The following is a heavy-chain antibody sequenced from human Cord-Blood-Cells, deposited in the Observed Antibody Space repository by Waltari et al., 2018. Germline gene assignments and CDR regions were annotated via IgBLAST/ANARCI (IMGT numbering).Heavy chain of an antibody. CDR1: GSTFSSYA. V-gene: IGHV3-30*04. Sequence: QVQLVESGGGVVQPGRSLRLSCAASGSTFSSYAMHWVRQAPGKGLAWVAVISYDGSNKYYADSVKGRFTISRDNSKNTLYLQMNSLRAEDTAVYYCARDLAAYCGGDCYPYYYYYGMDVWGQGTTVTVSS. CDR3: ARDLAAYCGGDCYPYYYYYGMDV. CDR2: ISYDGSNK. D-gene: IGHD2-21*02. J-gene: IGHJ6*02.